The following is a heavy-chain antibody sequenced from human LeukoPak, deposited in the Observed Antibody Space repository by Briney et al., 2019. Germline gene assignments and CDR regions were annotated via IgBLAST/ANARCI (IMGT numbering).Heavy chain of an antibody. D-gene: IGHD6-13*01. V-gene: IGHV3-33*01. CDR3: ARDSIAAAGTPDY. CDR2: IWYDGSNK. CDR1: GFTFSSYG. J-gene: IGHJ4*02. Sequence: PGGSLRLSCAASGFTFSSYGMHWVRQAPGKGLEWVAVIWYDGSNKYYADSVKGRFTISRDNSKNTLYLQMNSLRAEDPAVYYCARDSIAAAGTPDYWGQGTLVTVSS.